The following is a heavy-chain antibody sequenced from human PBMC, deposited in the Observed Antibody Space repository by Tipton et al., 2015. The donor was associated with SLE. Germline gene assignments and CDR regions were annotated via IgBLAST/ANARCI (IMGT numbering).Heavy chain of an antibody. Sequence: TLSLTCAVYGGSFSGYYWSWIRQPPGKGLEWIGYIYHSGSTYYNPSLKSRVTISVDRSKNQFSLKLSSVTAADTAVYYCARETARGATLNYWGQGTLVTVSS. CDR3: ARETARGATLNY. J-gene: IGHJ4*02. D-gene: IGHD5-12*01. V-gene: IGHV4-34*09. CDR1: GGSFSGYY. CDR2: IYHSGST.